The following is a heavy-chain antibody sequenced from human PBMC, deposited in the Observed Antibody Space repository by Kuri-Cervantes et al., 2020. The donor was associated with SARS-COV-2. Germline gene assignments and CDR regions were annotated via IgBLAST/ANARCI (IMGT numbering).Heavy chain of an antibody. CDR2: IYYSGST. V-gene: IGHV4-59*08. CDR3: ARRSISHYYSMDV. CDR1: GGSISSYY. D-gene: IGHD2-21*01. J-gene: IGHJ6*02. Sequence: ESLKISCTVSGGSISSYYWSWIRQPPGKGLEWIGYIYYSGSTNYNPSLKSRVTISVDTSKKQFSLKLKSATAADTAVYYCARRSISHYYSMDVWGQGTTVNVSS.